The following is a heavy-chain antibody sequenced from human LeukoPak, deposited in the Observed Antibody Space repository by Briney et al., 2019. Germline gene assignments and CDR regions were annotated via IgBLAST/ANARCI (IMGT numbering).Heavy chain of an antibody. Sequence: SETLSLTCTVSGGSTSSSSYYWGWIRQPPGKGLEWIGSIYYSGSTYYNPSLKSRVTISVDTSKNQFSLKLSSVTAADTAVYYCARESRGYDFWSGYYTRYYYYYMDVWGKGTTVTVSS. CDR2: IYYSGST. V-gene: IGHV4-39*07. D-gene: IGHD3-3*01. J-gene: IGHJ6*03. CDR1: GGSTSSSSYY. CDR3: ARESRGYDFWSGYYTRYYYYYMDV.